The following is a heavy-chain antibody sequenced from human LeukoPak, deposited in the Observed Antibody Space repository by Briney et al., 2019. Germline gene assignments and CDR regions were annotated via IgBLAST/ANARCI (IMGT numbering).Heavy chain of an antibody. CDR2: ISGSGGST. Sequence: QPGGSLRLSCAASGFTFSSYGMSWVRQAPGKGLEWVSTISGSGGSTYYADSVKGRFTISRDNSKNTLYLQMNSLRAEDTAVYYCAKGPTDFWILFDPWGQGTLVTVSS. V-gene: IGHV3-23*01. D-gene: IGHD3-3*01. J-gene: IGHJ5*02. CDR3: AKGPTDFWILFDP. CDR1: GFTFSSYG.